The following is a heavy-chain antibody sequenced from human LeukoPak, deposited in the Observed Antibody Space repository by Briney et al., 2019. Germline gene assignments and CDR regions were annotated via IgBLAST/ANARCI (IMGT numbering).Heavy chain of an antibody. CDR1: GDSISSYY. D-gene: IGHD6-13*01. CDR2: IYHTGST. V-gene: IGHV4-59*08. Sequence: SEALSLTCTVSGDSISSYYWSWIRQPPGKGLEWIGCIYHTGSTNYNPSLKSRVTISVDTSKNQFSLKLTSVTAADTAVYYCARQISGYSSSWYPNWFDPWGQGTLVTVSS. J-gene: IGHJ5*02. CDR3: ARQISGYSSSWYPNWFDP.